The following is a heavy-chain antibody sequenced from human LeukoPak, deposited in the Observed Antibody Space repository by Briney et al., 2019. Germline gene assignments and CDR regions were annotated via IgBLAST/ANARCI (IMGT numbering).Heavy chain of an antibody. Sequence: WETLSLTCTVSGDSISSSTYYWGWLRPPPGKGLEWIGSIFYRGNTYYNPSLKSRVTISVDTSKNQFSLKLSSVTAADTSVYYCATLNNCCRYFDYWGQRTLVTVPS. V-gene: IGHV4-39*01. CDR1: GDSISSSTYY. D-gene: IGHD1-1*01. CDR2: IFYRGNT. CDR3: ATLNNCCRYFDY. J-gene: IGHJ4*02.